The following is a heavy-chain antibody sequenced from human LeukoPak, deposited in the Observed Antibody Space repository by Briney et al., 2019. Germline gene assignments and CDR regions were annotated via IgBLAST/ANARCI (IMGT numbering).Heavy chain of an antibody. J-gene: IGHJ4*02. V-gene: IGHV3-74*01. Sequence: GGSLRLSCAASGFTFSSYWMHWVRQAPGKGLVWVSRINSDGSSTSYADSVKGRFTISRDNAKNSLDLQMNSLRAEDTAVYYCAAYRGAHHKTFDYWGQGTLVTVSS. CDR1: GFTFSSYW. CDR2: INSDGSST. CDR3: AAYRGAHHKTFDY. D-gene: IGHD1-26*01.